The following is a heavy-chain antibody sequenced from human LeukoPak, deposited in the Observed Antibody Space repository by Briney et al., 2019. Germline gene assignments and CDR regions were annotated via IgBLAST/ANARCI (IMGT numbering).Heavy chain of an antibody. J-gene: IGHJ5*02. D-gene: IGHD1-26*01. V-gene: IGHV3-7*01. CDR1: GFTFSSYW. Sequence: GGSLRLSCAASGFTFSSYWMSWVRQAPGTGLELVANIKEDGSEKCYVDSVKGRFTISRDNAKNSLYLQMNSLRAEDTAVYYCVYGGSYYVAWGQGTLVTVSS. CDR3: VYGGSYYVA. CDR2: IKEDGSEK.